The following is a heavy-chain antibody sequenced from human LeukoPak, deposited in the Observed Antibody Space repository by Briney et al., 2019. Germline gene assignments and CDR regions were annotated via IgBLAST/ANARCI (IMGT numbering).Heavy chain of an antibody. CDR2: IKSKTDGGTT. D-gene: IGHD3-9*01. V-gene: IGHV3-15*01. CDR3: TTDPITIFFDGNDY. Sequence: GGSLRLSCAASGFTFSNAWMSWVRQAPGKGLEWVGRIKSKTDGGTTDYAAPVKGRFTISRDDSKNTLYLQMNSLKTEDTAVYYCTTDPITIFFDGNDYWGQGTLVTVSS. J-gene: IGHJ4*02. CDR1: GFTFSNAW.